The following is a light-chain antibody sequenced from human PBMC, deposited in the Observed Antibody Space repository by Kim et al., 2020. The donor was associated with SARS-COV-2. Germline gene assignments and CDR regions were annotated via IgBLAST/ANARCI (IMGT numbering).Light chain of an antibody. CDR1: SLRSYY. CDR2: GKN. CDR3: NSRDSSVNHLV. V-gene: IGLV3-19*01. J-gene: IGLJ2*01. Sequence: LGQTVRITCQGDSLRSYYASWYQQKPGQAPVLVIYGKNNRPSGIPDRFSGSSSGNTASLTITGAQAEDEADYYCNSRDSSVNHLVFGGWTQLTVL.